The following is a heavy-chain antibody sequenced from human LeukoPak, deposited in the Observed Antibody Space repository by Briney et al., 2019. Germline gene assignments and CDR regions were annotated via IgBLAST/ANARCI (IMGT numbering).Heavy chain of an antibody. CDR3: ARERSYYYGSGSYLGWFDP. CDR1: GGSISSYY. V-gene: IGHV4-59*01. Sequence: KPSGTLSLTCTVSGGSISSYYWSWIRQPPGKGLEWIGYIYYSGSTNYNPSLKSRVTISVDTSKNQFSLRLSSVTAADTAVYYCARERSYYYGSGSYLGWFDPWGQGTLVTVSS. D-gene: IGHD3-10*01. J-gene: IGHJ5*02. CDR2: IYYSGST.